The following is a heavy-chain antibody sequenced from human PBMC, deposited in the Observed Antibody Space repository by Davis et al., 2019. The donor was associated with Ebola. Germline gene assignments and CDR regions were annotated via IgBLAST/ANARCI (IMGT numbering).Heavy chain of an antibody. CDR3: ASLRRTITGMDDDFDI. J-gene: IGHJ3*02. CDR2: IYTGHSDT. CDR1: GNSFTSHW. Sequence: GESLKISCKDSGNSFTSHWIGWVRQMPGKGLEWMGIIYTGHSDTRYSPSFRGQVTISADKSIKTAYLQWSSLKASDTAMYYCASLRRTITGMDDDFDIWGQGTMVTVSS. V-gene: IGHV5-51*01. D-gene: IGHD1-20*01.